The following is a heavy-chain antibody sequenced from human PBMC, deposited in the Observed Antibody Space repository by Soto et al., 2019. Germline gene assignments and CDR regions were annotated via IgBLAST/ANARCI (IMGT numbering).Heavy chain of an antibody. CDR1: GYTFTSYG. CDR2: ISAYNGNK. J-gene: IGHJ4*02. Sequence: QVQLVQSGAEVKKPGASVKVSCKASGYTFTSYGISWVRQAPGQGLEWMGWISAYNGNKKYAQKLQGRVTMTTDTSTRTAYKEQRRRRSDDEAVDYCARDLGQQLFDYWGQGTLVTVSS. D-gene: IGHD6-13*01. V-gene: IGHV1-18*01. CDR3: ARDLGQQLFDY.